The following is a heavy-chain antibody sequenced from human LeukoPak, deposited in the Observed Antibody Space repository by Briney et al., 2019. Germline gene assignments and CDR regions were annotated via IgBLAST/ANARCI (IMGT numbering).Heavy chain of an antibody. J-gene: IGHJ4*02. Sequence: KPSETLSLTCAVYGGSFSGYYWSWIRQPPGKGLEWIGEINHSGSTNYNPSLKSRVTISVDTSKNQFSLKLSSVTAADTAVYYCARGNPRYGGYSRRRAEMFDYWGQGTLVTVSS. CDR2: INHSGST. CDR3: ARGNPRYGGYSRRRAEMFDY. D-gene: IGHD5-12*01. CDR1: GGSFSGYY. V-gene: IGHV4-34*01.